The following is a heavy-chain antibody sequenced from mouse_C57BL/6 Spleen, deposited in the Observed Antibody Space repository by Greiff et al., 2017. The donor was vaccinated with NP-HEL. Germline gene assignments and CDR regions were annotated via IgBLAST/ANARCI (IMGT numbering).Heavy chain of an antibody. CDR2: IWTGGGT. V-gene: IGHV2-9-1*01. D-gene: IGHD2-1*01. CDR3: SRNYGIFYYYAMDY. J-gene: IGHJ4*01. Sequence: VQRVESGPGLVAPSQSLSITCTVSGFSLTSYAISWVRQPPGKGLEWLGVIWTGGGTNYNSALKSRLSISKDNSKSQVFLKMNSLQTDDTARYYCSRNYGIFYYYAMDYWGQGTSVTVSS. CDR1: GFSLTSYA.